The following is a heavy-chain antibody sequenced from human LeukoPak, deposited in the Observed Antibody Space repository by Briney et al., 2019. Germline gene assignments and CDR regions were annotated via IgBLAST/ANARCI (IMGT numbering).Heavy chain of an antibody. V-gene: IGHV3-21*01. Sequence: GGSLRLSCAASGFTFSSYSMKWVRQAPGKGLEWVSSISSSSSYIYYADSVKGRFTISRDNAKNSLYLQMNSLRAEDTAVYYCARDRGLIFDYWGQGTLVTVSS. CDR3: ARDRGLIFDY. D-gene: IGHD3-10*01. CDR2: ISSSSSYI. J-gene: IGHJ4*02. CDR1: GFTFSSYS.